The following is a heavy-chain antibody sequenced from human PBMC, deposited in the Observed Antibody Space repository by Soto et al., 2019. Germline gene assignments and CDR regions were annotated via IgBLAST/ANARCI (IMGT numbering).Heavy chain of an antibody. V-gene: IGHV1-69*02. CDR2: IIPILGIA. CDR3: ARADHSSSWYSGGY. D-gene: IGHD6-13*01. CDR1: GGSFSSYT. J-gene: IGHJ4*02. Sequence: QVQLVQSGAEVKKPGSSVKVSCKASGGSFSSYTISWVRQAPGQGLEWMGRIIPILGIANYAQKFQGRVTITADKSTSTAYMELSSLRSEDTAVYYCARADHSSSWYSGGYWGQGTLVTVSS.